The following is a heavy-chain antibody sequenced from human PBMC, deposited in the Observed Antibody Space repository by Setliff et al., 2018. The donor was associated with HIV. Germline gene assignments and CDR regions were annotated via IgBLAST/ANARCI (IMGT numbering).Heavy chain of an antibody. CDR2: ISAYNGNT. CDR1: GYSFTTYA. V-gene: IGHV1-18*01. Sequence: GASVKVSCKASGYSFTTYAISWVRQAPGQGLEWMGWISAYNGNTLYAQKFQGRVTMTTDTSTSTAYMELGRLRSDDTAVYYCARVRGSYFGNHDAFDIWGQGTMVTVSS. D-gene: IGHD1-26*01. CDR3: ARVRGSYFGNHDAFDI. J-gene: IGHJ3*02.